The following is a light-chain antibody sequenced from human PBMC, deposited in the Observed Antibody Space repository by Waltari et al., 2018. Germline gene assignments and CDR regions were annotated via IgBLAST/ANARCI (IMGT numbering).Light chain of an antibody. V-gene: IGKV4-1*01. CDR3: QQYYSTPWT. J-gene: IGKJ1*01. Sequence: DIVMTQSPDSLAVSLGARTTINCKSNQSLLYSSNNKNYLAWYHQKPGQPPKLLIYWASTRESGVPDRFSGSGSGTDFTLTISSLQAEDVAVYYCQQYYSTPWTFGQGTKVDIK. CDR1: QSLLYSSNNKNY. CDR2: WAS.